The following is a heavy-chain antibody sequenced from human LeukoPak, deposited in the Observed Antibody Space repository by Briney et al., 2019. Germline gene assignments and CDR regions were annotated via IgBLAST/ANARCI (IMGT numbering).Heavy chain of an antibody. D-gene: IGHD2-2*02. J-gene: IGHJ4*02. CDR3: ARREGYCNSTSCYND. V-gene: IGHV4-34*01. CDR2: INHSGST. Sequence: SETLSLTCAVYGGSFSGYYWSWIRQPPGKGLEWIGEINHSGSTYYNPSLKSRVTISVDTSKNQFSLKLSSVTAADTAVYYCARREGYCNSTSCYNDWGQGTLVTVSS. CDR1: GGSFSGYY.